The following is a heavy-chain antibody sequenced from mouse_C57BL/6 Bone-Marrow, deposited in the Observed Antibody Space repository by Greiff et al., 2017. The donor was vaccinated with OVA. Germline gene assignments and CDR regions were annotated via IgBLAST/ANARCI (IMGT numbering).Heavy chain of an antibody. CDR3: ARKGYGSRWYFDV. J-gene: IGHJ1*03. D-gene: IGHD1-1*01. CDR2: IAPANGNP. CDR1: GFNIKNTY. Sequence: EVQLQQSVAELVRPGASVKLSCTASGFNIKNTYMHWVKQRPEQGLEWIGRIAPANGNPKYAPQFQGKATITADTSSNTSYLQLSSLTSEDTAIYYCARKGYGSRWYFDVWGTGTTVTVSS. V-gene: IGHV14-3*01.